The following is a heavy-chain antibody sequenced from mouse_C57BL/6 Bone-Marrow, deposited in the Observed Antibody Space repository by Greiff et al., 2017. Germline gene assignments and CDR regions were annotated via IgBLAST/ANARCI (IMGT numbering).Heavy chain of an antibody. CDR3: ALTTVVAPADY. V-gene: IGHV1-52*01. CDR2: IDPSDSET. Sequence: VQLQQPGAELVRPGSSVKLSCKASGYTITSYWMHWVKQRPIQGLEWIGNIDPSDSETHYNQKFKGKATLTVDKSSSTAYMQLSSLTSEDAEVDFYALTTVVAPADYWGQGTTLTVSA. D-gene: IGHD1-1*01. CDR1: GYTITSYW. J-gene: IGHJ2*01.